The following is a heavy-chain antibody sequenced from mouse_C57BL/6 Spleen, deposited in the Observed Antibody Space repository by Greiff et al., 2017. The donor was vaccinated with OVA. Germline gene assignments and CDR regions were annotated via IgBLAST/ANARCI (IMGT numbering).Heavy chain of an antibody. CDR2: INPNNGGT. Sequence: EVKLQESGPELVKPGASVKIPCKASGYTFTDYNMDWVKQSHGKSLEWIGDINPNNGGTIYNQKFKGKATLTVDKSSSTAYMELRSLTSEDTAVYYCARPFHYYGSSYPYWYFDVWGTGTTVTVSS. J-gene: IGHJ1*03. CDR3: ARPFHYYGSSYPYWYFDV. CDR1: GYTFTDYN. V-gene: IGHV1-18*01. D-gene: IGHD1-1*01.